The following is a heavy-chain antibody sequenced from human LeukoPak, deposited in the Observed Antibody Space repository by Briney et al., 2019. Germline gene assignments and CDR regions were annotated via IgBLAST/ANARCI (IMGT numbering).Heavy chain of an antibody. CDR1: GFTFSSYG. D-gene: IGHD5-18*01. V-gene: IGHV3-30*02. CDR2: IRYDGSNK. J-gene: IGHJ3*02. Sequence: GGSLRLSCAASGFTFSSYGMHWVRQAPGKGLEWVAFIRYDGSNKYYADSVKGRFTISRDNAKNSLYLQMNSLRAEDTAVYYCARGVTSRGLNAFDIWGQGTMVTVSS. CDR3: ARGVTSRGLNAFDI.